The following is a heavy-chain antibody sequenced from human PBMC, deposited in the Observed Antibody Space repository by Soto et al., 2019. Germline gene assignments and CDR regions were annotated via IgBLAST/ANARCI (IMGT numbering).Heavy chain of an antibody. CDR2: INPNSGGT. J-gene: IGHJ6*02. CDR3: AREVVAGKKNYYYYGMDV. V-gene: IGHV1-2*04. CDR1: GYTFTSYG. Sequence: GASVKVSCKASGYTFTSYGISWVRQAPGQGLEWMGWINPNSGGTNYAQKFQGWVTMTRDTSISTAYMELSRLRSDDTAVYYCAREVVAGKKNYYYYGMDVWGQGTTVTVSS. D-gene: IGHD6-19*01.